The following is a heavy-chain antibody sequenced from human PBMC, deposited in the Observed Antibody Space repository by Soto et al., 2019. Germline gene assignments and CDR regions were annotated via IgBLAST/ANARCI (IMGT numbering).Heavy chain of an antibody. CDR1: GGSFSGFY. CDR3: ARMAGTWYFDL. V-gene: IGHV4-34*01. J-gene: IGHJ2*01. Sequence: QVQLQQWGAGLLKPSETLSLTCAVHGGSFSGFYWTWIRQPPGKGLEWIGEINHSGSSNYNPPLKSRVTMSLDTSRNQFSLSLNSVTAADTAVYYCARMAGTWYFDLWGRGTLVTVSS. CDR2: INHSGSS.